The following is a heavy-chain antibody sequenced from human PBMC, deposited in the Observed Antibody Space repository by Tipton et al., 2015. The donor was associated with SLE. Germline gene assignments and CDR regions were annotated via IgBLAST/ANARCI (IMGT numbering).Heavy chain of an antibody. Sequence: TLSLTCTVSGGSISSYYWSWIRQPPGKGLEWIGYIYYSGSTNYNPSLKGRVTISVDTSKNQFSLKLSSVTAADTAVYYCARAQAAPARTYYMDVWGKGTTVTVSS. CDR3: ARAQAAPARTYYMDV. CDR1: GGSISSYY. V-gene: IGHV4-59*01. CDR2: IYYSGST. J-gene: IGHJ6*03. D-gene: IGHD2-15*01.